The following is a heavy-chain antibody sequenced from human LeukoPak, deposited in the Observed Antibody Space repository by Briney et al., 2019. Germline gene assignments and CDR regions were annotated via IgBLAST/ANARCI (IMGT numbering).Heavy chain of an antibody. CDR3: VGGYDYVADY. CDR1: GGSTSSYY. V-gene: IGHV4-4*07. CDR2: IYTSGST. D-gene: IGHD5-12*01. Sequence: SETLSLTCTVSGGSTSSYYWSWIRQPAGKGLEWIGRIYTSGSTNYNPSLKSRVTMSVDTSKNQFSLKLSSVTAADTAVYYCVGGYDYVADYWGQGTLVTVSS. J-gene: IGHJ4*02.